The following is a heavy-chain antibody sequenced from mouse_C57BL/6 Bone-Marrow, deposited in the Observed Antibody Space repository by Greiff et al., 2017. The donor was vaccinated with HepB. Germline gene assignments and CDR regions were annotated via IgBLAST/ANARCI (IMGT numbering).Heavy chain of an antibody. Sequence: DVKLVESGGGLVKPGGSLKLSCAASGFTFSSYAMSWVRQTPEKRLEWVATISDGGSYTYYPDNVKGRFTISRDNAKNNLYLQMSHLKSEDTAMYYCARDDYDYYFDYWGQGTTLTVSS. J-gene: IGHJ2*01. V-gene: IGHV5-4*01. CDR3: ARDDYDYYFDY. D-gene: IGHD2-4*01. CDR2: ISDGGSYT. CDR1: GFTFSSYA.